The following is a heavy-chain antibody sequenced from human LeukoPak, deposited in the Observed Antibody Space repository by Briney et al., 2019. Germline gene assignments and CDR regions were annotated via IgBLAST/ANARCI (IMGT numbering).Heavy chain of an antibody. V-gene: IGHV1-46*01. CDR1: RYSFTNYY. CDR3: SRGQGPLIQVVMDV. Sequence: SVKVSCQASRYSFTNYYIHWVRQAPGQGLEWLGIIKPSVGSTSHAQEFEGRVTMTRDTSTNTVYMQLNSLRSDDTAVYYCSRGQGPLIQVVMDVWGQGTTVTVSS. CDR2: IKPSVGST. D-gene: IGHD2-15*01. J-gene: IGHJ6*02.